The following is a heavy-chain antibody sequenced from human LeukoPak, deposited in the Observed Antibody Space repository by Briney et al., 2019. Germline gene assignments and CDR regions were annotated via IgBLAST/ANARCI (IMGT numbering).Heavy chain of an antibody. CDR2: INAGNGNT. J-gene: IGHJ1*01. V-gene: IGHV1-3*01. CDR1: GYTFTSYA. Sequence: ASVKVSCKASGYTFTSYAMHWVRQAPGQRLEWMGWINAGNGNTKYSQKFQGRVTITRDTSASTAYMELSSLRSEDTAVYYCARDDEYYYDSSGYYYVGYFQHWGQGTLVTVSS. CDR3: ARDDEYYYDSSGYYYVGYFQH. D-gene: IGHD3-22*01.